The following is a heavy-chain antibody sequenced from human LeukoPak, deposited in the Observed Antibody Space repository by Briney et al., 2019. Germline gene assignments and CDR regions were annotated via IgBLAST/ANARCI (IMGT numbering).Heavy chain of an antibody. Sequence: GGSLRLSCAASGFXFTSYWIHWVRQAPGKGMMWVSRINSDEKTTIHADSVKGRFTISRDNAKNTVYLHMNSLRAEDTAVYYCARDYDYNIDYWGQGTLVTVSS. CDR3: ARDYDYNIDY. CDR1: GFXFTSYW. D-gene: IGHD4-11*01. V-gene: IGHV3-74*01. J-gene: IGHJ4*02. CDR2: INSDEKTT.